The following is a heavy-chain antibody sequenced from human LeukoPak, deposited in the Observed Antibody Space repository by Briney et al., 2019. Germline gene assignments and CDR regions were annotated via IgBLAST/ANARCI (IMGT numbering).Heavy chain of an antibody. V-gene: IGHV1-2*02. J-gene: IGHJ4*02. CDR3: ARDGIAVAGTHY. Sequence: ASVEVSCKASGYTFTGYYMHWVRQAPGQGLEWMGWINPNSGGTNYAQKFQGRVTMTRDTSISTAYMELSRLRSDDTAVYYCARDGIAVAGTHYWGQGTLVTVSS. D-gene: IGHD6-19*01. CDR1: GYTFTGYY. CDR2: INPNSGGT.